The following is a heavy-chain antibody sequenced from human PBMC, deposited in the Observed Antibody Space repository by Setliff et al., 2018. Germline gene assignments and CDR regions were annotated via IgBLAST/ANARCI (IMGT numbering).Heavy chain of an antibody. CDR2: IRHDGNNK. D-gene: IGHD3-22*01. V-gene: IGHV3-30*02. CDR1: GFTFSSYA. CDR3: AKELIEVMMTGLEF. J-gene: IGHJ4*02. Sequence: GSLRLSCSASGFTFSSYAMHWVRQAPGKGLEWVAFIRHDGNNKYYKDSVRGRFTISRDNSKNTVYLQMNNLRPEDTAVYYCAKELIEVMMTGLEFWGQGTMVTVSS.